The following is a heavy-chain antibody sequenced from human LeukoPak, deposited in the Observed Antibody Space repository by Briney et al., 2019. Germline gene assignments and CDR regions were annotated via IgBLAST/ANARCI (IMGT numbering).Heavy chain of an antibody. J-gene: IGHJ5*02. V-gene: IGHV4-59*01. CDR2: IYSSGST. Sequence: SETLSLTCTVSGASIRGYYWSWIRQPPGKGLEWIGYIYSSGSTIYNPSLKSRVTISIDTSRNQFSLRLSSVTAADTAVYYCARDHCSGGSCYPGWFDPWGQGTLVTVSS. D-gene: IGHD2-15*01. CDR1: GASIRGYY. CDR3: ARDHCSGGSCYPGWFDP.